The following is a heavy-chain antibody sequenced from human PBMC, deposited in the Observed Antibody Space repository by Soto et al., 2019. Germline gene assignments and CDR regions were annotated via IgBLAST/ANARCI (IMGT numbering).Heavy chain of an antibody. CDR2: IIPIFGTA. CDR3: SWDDSSGYPARGAPRYYYYGMDV. CDR1: GGTFSSYA. J-gene: IGHJ6*02. Sequence: SVKVSCKASGGTFSSYAISWVRQAPGQGLEWMGGIIPIFGTANYAQKFQGRVTITADESTSTAYMELSSLRSEDTAVYYCSWDDSSGYPARGAPRYYYYGMDVWG. D-gene: IGHD3-22*01. V-gene: IGHV1-69*13.